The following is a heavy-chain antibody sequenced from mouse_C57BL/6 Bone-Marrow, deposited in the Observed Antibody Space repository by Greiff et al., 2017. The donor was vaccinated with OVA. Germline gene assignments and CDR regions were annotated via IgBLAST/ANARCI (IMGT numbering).Heavy chain of an antibody. V-gene: IGHV1-81*01. CDR2: IYPRSGNT. Sequence: VQLVEPGAELVRPGASVKLSCKASGYTFTSYGISWVKQRTGQGLEWIGEIYPRSGNTYYNEKFKGKATLTADKSSSTAYLELRSLTSEDSAVYFCARGGGYWGQGTTLTFAS. CDR3: ARGGGY. J-gene: IGHJ2*01. CDR1: GYTFTSYG.